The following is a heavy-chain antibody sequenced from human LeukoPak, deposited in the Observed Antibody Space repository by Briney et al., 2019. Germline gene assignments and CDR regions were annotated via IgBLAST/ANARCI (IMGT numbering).Heavy chain of an antibody. Sequence: KPSETLSLTCAVYGGSFSGYYWSWIRQPPGKGLEWIGEINHRGSTNYNPSLKSRVTISVDTSKNQFSLKLSSVTAADTAVYYCARGRYDSSGYYLGFDYWGQGTLVTVSS. CDR2: INHRGST. CDR3: ARGRYDSSGYYLGFDY. CDR1: GGSFSGYY. V-gene: IGHV4-34*01. J-gene: IGHJ4*02. D-gene: IGHD3-22*01.